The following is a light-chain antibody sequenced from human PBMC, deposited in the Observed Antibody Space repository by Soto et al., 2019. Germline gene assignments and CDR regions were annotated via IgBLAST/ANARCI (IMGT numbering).Light chain of an antibody. CDR2: GAS. Sequence: EIVMTQSPATLSVSPGERATLSCRASQSISTNLAWYQQKPGQAPRLLIYGASTRATGVPARFSGSGFGTEFTLIISSLQSEDFAVYYCQQYNNWPPNTFGQGTKLEIK. CDR3: QQYNNWPPNT. CDR1: QSISTN. J-gene: IGKJ2*01. V-gene: IGKV3-15*01.